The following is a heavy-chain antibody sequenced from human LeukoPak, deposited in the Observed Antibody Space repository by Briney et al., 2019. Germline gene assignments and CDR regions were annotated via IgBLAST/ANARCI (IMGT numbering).Heavy chain of an antibody. CDR3: ARWRGIAADGGYFDY. CDR1: GGSISPYY. J-gene: IGHJ4*02. CDR2: IHYSGTT. V-gene: IGHV4-59*08. Sequence: SETLSLTCTVSGGSISPYYWSWIRQPPGKGLEWIGYIHYSGTTNYNPSLKSRVTMSVDTSNNHLSLRLTSVTAADTALYYCARWRGIAADGGYFDYWGQGTLVTVSS. D-gene: IGHD6-13*01.